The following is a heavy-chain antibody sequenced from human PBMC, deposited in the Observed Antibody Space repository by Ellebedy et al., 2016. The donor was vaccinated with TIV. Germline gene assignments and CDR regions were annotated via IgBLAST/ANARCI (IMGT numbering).Heavy chain of an antibody. J-gene: IGHJ5*01. V-gene: IGHV3-72*01. CDR1: GFRFSEHY. CDR3: AKKIIASAYDS. Sequence: PGGSLRLSCVGSGFRFSEHYMVGVRQAPGKGLEWVGFIRSQTYGGTTEYASSVKGRFNISRDDSKNSLYLQMHDLKTEETALYYCAKKIIASAYDSWGQGTPVTVSS. CDR2: IRSQTYGGTT. D-gene: IGHD2/OR15-2a*01.